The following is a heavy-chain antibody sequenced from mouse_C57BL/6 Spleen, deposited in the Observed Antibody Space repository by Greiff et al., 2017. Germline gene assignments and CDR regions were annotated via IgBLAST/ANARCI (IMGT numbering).Heavy chain of an antibody. CDR3: ARSDYGGMDY. J-gene: IGHJ4*01. CDR2: IYPGDGDT. CDR1: GYAFSSYW. Sequence: QVQLKQSGAELVKPGASVKISGKASGYAFSSYWMNWVKQRPGKGLEWIGQIYPGDGDTNYNGKFKGKATLTADKSSSTAYMQLSSLTSEDSAVYFCARSDYGGMDYWGQGTSVTVSS. V-gene: IGHV1-80*01. D-gene: IGHD2-4*01.